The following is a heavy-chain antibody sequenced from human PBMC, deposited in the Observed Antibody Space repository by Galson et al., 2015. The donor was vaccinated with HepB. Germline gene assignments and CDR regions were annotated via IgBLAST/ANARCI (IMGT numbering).Heavy chain of an antibody. CDR2: IYYSGST. D-gene: IGHD3-22*01. CDR1: GGSISSTSYY. Sequence: LSLTCSVSGGSISSTSYYWGWIRQPPGKGLEWIGIIYYSGSTYYNPSLKSRVTISVDTSKNQFSLKLSSVTAADTAVYYCARRYYDSSGWAFDMWGQGTMVTVSS. J-gene: IGHJ3*02. V-gene: IGHV4-39*01. CDR3: ARRYYDSSGWAFDM.